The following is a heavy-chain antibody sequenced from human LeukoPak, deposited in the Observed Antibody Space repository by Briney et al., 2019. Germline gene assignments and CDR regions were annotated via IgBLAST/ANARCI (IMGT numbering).Heavy chain of an antibody. J-gene: IGHJ6*03. CDR3: ARGPHYYGSGTQGRMYYYYYMDV. CDR1: GYSISSGYY. CDR2: IYHSGST. D-gene: IGHD3-10*01. Sequence: PSETLSLTCTVSGYSISSGYYWGWIRQPPGKGLEWIGSIYHSGSTYYNPSLKSRVTISVDTSKNQFSLKLSPVTAADTAVYYCARGPHYYGSGTQGRMYYYYYMDVWGKGTTVTVSS. V-gene: IGHV4-38-2*02.